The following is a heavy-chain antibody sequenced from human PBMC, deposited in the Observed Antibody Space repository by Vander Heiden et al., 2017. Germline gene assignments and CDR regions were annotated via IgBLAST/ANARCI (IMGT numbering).Heavy chain of an antibody. J-gene: IGHJ4*02. CDR2: IIPIFGTA. V-gene: IGHV1-69*06. CDR3: ASLMGGDYVWGSYRYTYVY. CDR1: GGTFSSYA. Sequence: QVQLVQSGAEVKKPGSSVKVSCKASGGTFSSYAISWVRPAPGQGLEWMGGIIPIFGTANYAQKFQGRVTITADKSTSTAYMELSSLRSEDTAVYYCASLMGGDYVWGSYRYTYVYWGQGTLVTVSS. D-gene: IGHD3-16*02.